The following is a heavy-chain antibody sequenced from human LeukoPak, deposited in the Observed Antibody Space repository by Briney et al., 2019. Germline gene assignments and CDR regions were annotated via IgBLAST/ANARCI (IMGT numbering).Heavy chain of an antibody. D-gene: IGHD3-22*01. J-gene: IGHJ6*02. CDR2: IYSGGST. V-gene: IGHV3-53*05. Sequence: GGSLRLSCAASGFTVSSSYMSWVRQAPGKGLEWVSVIYSGGSTYYADSVKGRFTISRDNSKNTLYLQMNSLRAEDTAVYYCAKVMPGDYYYDSSGYFYYYYYGMDVWGQGTTVTVSS. CDR1: GFTVSSSY. CDR3: AKVMPGDYYYDSSGYFYYYYYGMDV.